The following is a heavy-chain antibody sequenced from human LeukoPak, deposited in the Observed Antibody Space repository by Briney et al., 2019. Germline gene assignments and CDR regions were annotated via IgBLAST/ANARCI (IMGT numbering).Heavy chain of an antibody. D-gene: IGHD3-22*01. CDR2: IYHSGST. J-gene: IGHJ4*02. Sequence: SETLSLTCTVSGGSISSGGYYWSWIRQPPGKGLEWIGYIYHSGSTYYNPSLKSRVTISVDRSKNQFSLKLSSVTAADTAVYYCARDVYYDSSGSQWGQGTLVTVSS. CDR1: GGSISSGGYY. V-gene: IGHV4-30-2*01. CDR3: ARDVYYDSSGSQ.